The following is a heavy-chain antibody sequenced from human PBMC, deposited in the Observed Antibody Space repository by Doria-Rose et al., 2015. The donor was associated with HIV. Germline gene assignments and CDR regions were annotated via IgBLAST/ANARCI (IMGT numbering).Heavy chain of an antibody. CDR2: ISSSGTT. CDR1: GDSISSGDSF. V-gene: IGHV4-30-4*01. J-gene: IGHJ4*02. D-gene: IGHD3-10*01. Sequence: QVQLQESGPGLVRPSRTLSLTCTVSGDSISSGDSFWSWIRQPPGQGPEWIGYISSSGTTNYYPSLRGRLTISLDASKNQFSLNLNSVTAADTAVYYCARARNYGFPHFFDFWGQGTLVTVSS. CDR3: ARARNYGFPHFFDF.